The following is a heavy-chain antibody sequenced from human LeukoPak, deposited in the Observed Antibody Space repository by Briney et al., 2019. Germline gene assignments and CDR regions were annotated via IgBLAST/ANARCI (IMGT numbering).Heavy chain of an antibody. Sequence: GASVKVSCKAFGYPFTAYYMYWVRQAPGQGPEWMGIINPSGGSTSYAQKFQGRVTMTGDMSTNTVYMELSSLRSDDTAVYYCARDGISRYGAFDIWGHGTMITVSS. V-gene: IGHV1-46*01. CDR3: ARDGISRYGAFDI. D-gene: IGHD5-18*01. CDR1: GYPFTAYY. CDR2: INPSGGST. J-gene: IGHJ3*02.